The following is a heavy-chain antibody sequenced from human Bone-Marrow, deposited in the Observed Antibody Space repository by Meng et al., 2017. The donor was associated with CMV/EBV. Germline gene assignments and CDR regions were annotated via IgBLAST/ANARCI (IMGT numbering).Heavy chain of an antibody. V-gene: IGHV4-34*01. Sequence: GSCSGYYWSWIRQPPGKGLEWIGEINHSGSTNYNPSLKSRVTISVDTSKNQFSLKLSSVTAADTAVYYCARCPLLWFGELLPRLDPWGQGTLVTVSS. CDR3: ARCPLLWFGELLPRLDP. CDR2: INHSGST. J-gene: IGHJ5*02. D-gene: IGHD3-10*01. CDR1: GSCSGYY.